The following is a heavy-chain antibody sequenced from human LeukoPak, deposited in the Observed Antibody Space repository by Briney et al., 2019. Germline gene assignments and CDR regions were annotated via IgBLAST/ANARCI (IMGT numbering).Heavy chain of an antibody. J-gene: IGHJ5*02. CDR3: ARGGNYDRKERNWFDP. CDR2: IYYGGST. D-gene: IGHD3-22*01. Sequence: SQTLSLTCTVSGGSISSGGYYWSWIRQHPGKGLEWIGYIYYGGSTYYNPSLKSRVTISVDTSKNQFSLKLSSVTAADTAVYYCARGGNYDRKERNWFDPWGQGTLVTVSS. CDR1: GGSISSGGYY. V-gene: IGHV4-31*03.